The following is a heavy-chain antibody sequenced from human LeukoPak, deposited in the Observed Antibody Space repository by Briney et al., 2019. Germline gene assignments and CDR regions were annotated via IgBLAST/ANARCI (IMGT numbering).Heavy chain of an antibody. J-gene: IGHJ4*02. CDR2: ITANTRGSIT. CDR3: ARGGYFSFDY. V-gene: IGHV3-23*01. Sequence: GGSLRLPCVTPGFSFITYAMSWVRQAPGKGLEWVSGITANTRGSITYYADSVKGRFTISRDSSKDTLYLQMNSLRAEDTAVYFCARGGYFSFDYWGQGTLVTVS. CDR1: GFSFITYA. D-gene: IGHD2/OR15-2a*01.